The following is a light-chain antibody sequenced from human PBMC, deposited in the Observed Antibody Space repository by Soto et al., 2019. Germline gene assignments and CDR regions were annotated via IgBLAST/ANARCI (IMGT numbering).Light chain of an antibody. J-gene: IGLJ1*01. Sequence: QSVLTQPASVSGSPGQSITISCTGTSSDVGGYDYVSWYQLHPGKAPKLMVFEVSNRPSGVSYRFSGSKSGNTASLTISGRQAEDEADYFYSSYSNSTAYLFGTGTKV. CDR2: EVS. V-gene: IGLV2-14*01. CDR3: SSYSNSTAYL. CDR1: SSDVGGYDY.